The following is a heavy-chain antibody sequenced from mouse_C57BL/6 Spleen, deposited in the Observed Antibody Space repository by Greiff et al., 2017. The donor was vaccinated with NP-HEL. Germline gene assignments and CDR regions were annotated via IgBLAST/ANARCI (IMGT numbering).Heavy chain of an antibody. J-gene: IGHJ2*01. V-gene: IGHV1-52*01. CDR2: IDPSDSET. Sequence: QVHVKQPGAELVRPGSSVKLSCKASGYTFTSYWMHWVKQRPIQGLEWIGNIDPSDSETHYNQKFKDKATLTVDKSSSTAYMQLSSLTSEDSAVYYCASHYYGRDYWGQGTTLTVSS. D-gene: IGHD1-1*01. CDR3: ASHYYGRDY. CDR1: GYTFTSYW.